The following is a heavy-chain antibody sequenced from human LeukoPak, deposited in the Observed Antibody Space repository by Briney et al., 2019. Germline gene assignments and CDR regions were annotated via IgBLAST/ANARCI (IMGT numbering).Heavy chain of an antibody. CDR1: GFTFSSYA. CDR3: ARATDTAMVSFDY. CDR2: ISYDGSNK. V-gene: IGHV3-30-3*01. D-gene: IGHD5-18*01. Sequence: GGSLRLSCAASGFTFSSYAMHWIRQAPGKGLEWVAIISYDGSNKYYADSVKGRFTISRDNSKNTLYLQMNSLRAEDTAVYYCARATDTAMVSFDYWGQGTLVTVSS. J-gene: IGHJ4*02.